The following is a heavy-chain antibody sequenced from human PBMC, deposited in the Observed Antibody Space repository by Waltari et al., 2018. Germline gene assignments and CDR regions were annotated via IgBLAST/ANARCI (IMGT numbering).Heavy chain of an antibody. Sequence: QVQLQESGPGLVKPSETLSLTCTVSGGSLISYYWSCIRQPAGKGLEWIGRIYPGATPYYNPSLQTRIMMSVDTSQNQFSLKLSSVTAADTAVYYCARIYGSGTFIYMDVWGKGTTVTVSS. CDR3: ARIYGSGTFIYMDV. CDR2: IYPGATP. J-gene: IGHJ6*03. D-gene: IGHD3-10*01. V-gene: IGHV4-4*07. CDR1: GGSLISYY.